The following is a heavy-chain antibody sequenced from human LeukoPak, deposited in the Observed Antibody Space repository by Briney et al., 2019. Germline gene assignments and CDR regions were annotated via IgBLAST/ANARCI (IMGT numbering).Heavy chain of an antibody. D-gene: IGHD5-18*01. J-gene: IGHJ4*02. CDR1: GFSFSTYW. V-gene: IGHV3-7*01. CDR2: IKQDGSEK. Sequence: PGGSLRLSCETSGFSFSTYWMSWVRQAPGKGLEWVANIKQDGSEKYYVDSVKGRFTISRDNAKKSLYLQMNSLRAEDTAVYYCARDLSGVTGYTYGRGIDYWGQGTLVTVSS. CDR3: ARDLSGVTGYTYGRGIDY.